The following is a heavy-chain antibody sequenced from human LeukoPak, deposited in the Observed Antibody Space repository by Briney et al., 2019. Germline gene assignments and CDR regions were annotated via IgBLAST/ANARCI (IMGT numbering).Heavy chain of an antibody. CDR1: GFTFSSYG. CDR2: ISGSGGST. D-gene: IGHD3-10*01. CDR3: AKDRIADYFGSGSWYYNGMDV. J-gene: IGHJ6*02. V-gene: IGHV3-23*01. Sequence: GGSLRFSCAASGFTFSSYGMSWVRQARGKGLEWASGISGSGGSTYYADSVKGRFTISRDNSKNTLYLQMNSLRAEDTAVYYCAKDRIADYFGSGSWYYNGMDVWGQGTTVTVSS.